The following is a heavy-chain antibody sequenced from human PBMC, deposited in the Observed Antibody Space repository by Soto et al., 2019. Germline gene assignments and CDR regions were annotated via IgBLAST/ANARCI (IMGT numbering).Heavy chain of an antibody. V-gene: IGHV1-2*02. Sequence: ASVKVSCKASGYVFSNYFMHWVRQAPGQGLEWMGYINPQSGGSKYEDNFQDRVTMTRDTPKTTVYMELRGLTSDDTAVYYCARHETRYTNSEYHYYGMDVWGQGTTVTVSS. CDR3: ARHETRYTNSEYHYYGMDV. CDR2: INPQSGGS. J-gene: IGHJ6*02. D-gene: IGHD6-6*01. CDR1: GYVFSNYF.